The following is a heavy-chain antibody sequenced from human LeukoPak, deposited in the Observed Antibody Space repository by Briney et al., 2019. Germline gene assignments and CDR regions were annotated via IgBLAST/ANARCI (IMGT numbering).Heavy chain of an antibody. D-gene: IGHD3-10*01. CDR3: ARHRYYYRSGSYYGAPYYMDV. V-gene: IGHV4-38-2*02. Sequence: KPSETLSLTCTVSGYSISSGYYWGWIRQPPGKGLEWIGSIYHSGSTYYNPSLKSRVTISVDTSKNQSSLKLSSVTAADTAVYYCARHRYYYRSGSYYGAPYYMDVWGKGTTVTISS. CDR2: IYHSGST. J-gene: IGHJ6*03. CDR1: GYSISSGYY.